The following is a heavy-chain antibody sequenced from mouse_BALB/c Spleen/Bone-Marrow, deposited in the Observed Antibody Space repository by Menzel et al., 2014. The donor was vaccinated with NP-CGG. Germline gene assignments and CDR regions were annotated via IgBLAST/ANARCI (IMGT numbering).Heavy chain of an antibody. Sequence: EVMLVESGGGLVQPGGSLKLSCAASGFTFSNHGMSWVRQTPDKRLDLVATINSNGGTTYYPDSVKGRFTISRDNAKNTLYLQMSSLKSEDTAMYFCARGLYYVAYGPGFAYWGQGTLVTVSA. CDR1: GFTFSNHG. CDR3: ARGLYYVAYGPGFAY. CDR2: INSNGGTT. J-gene: IGHJ3*01. V-gene: IGHV5-6-3*01. D-gene: IGHD2-13*01.